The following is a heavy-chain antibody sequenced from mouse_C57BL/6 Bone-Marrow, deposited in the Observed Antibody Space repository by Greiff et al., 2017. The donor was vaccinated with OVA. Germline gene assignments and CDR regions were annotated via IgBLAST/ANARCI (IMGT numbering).Heavy chain of an antibody. V-gene: IGHV1-54*01. Sequence: VQLQESGAELVRPGTSVKVSCKASGYAFTNYLIEWVKQRPGQGLEWIGVINPGSGGTNYNEKFKGKATLTADKSSSTAYMQLSSLTSEDSAVYFCARILRFAWFAYWGQGTLVTVSA. CDR3: ARILRFAWFAY. CDR2: INPGSGGT. D-gene: IGHD1-1*01. J-gene: IGHJ3*01. CDR1: GYAFTNYL.